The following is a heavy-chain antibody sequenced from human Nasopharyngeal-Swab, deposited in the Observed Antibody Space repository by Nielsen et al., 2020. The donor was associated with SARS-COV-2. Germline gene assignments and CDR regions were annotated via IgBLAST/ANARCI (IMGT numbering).Heavy chain of an antibody. V-gene: IGHV3-23*01. J-gene: IGHJ4*02. CDR2: ISGSGGTI. Sequence: GGSLRLSCAASGVSGFTFSNYAMNWVRRAPGKGLEWVSGISGSGGTIYYVDTVKGRFTISRDNSRNSLYLHMSNLRAEDTAIYYCAKGYSSGWVPDEYWGQGTLVTVSS. CDR3: AKGYSSGWVPDEY. D-gene: IGHD6-19*01. CDR1: GVSGFTFSNYA.